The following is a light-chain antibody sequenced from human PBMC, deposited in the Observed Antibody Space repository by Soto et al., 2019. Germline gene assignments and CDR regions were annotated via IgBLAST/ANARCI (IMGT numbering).Light chain of an antibody. Sequence: DIVMPQSPDSLAVSLGERATINCKSSQSVLYRSNNKNYLAWYQQKPGQPPKLLIYWASTRESGVPDRFSGSGSGTDFTLTISSLQAEDVAVYYCQQYYNTPLTFGGGTKVEIK. J-gene: IGKJ4*01. CDR3: QQYYNTPLT. CDR2: WAS. V-gene: IGKV4-1*01. CDR1: QSVLYRSNNKNY.